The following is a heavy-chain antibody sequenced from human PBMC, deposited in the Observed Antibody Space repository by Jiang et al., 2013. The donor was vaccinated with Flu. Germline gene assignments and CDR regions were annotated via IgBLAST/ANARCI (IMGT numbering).Heavy chain of an antibody. CDR1: GFTFSSYA. CDR2: IGSDGTGI. D-gene: IGHD6-19*01. Sequence: VQLVESGGDLVQPGRSLRLSCEASGFTFSSYAMSWVRQAPGKGLEWVAAIGSDGTGIVYADSVRGRFTISRDNSRNTLYLQMNSLRAEDTAAFYCARPYLTVAGTRAFDIWGQGTMVIVSS. CDR3: ARPYLTVAGTRAFDI. V-gene: IGHV3-23*04. J-gene: IGHJ3*02.